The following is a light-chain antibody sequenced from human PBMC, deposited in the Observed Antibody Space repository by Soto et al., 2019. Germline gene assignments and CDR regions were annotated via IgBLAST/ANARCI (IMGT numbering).Light chain of an antibody. CDR1: QSVTNN. V-gene: IGKV3-15*01. Sequence: EIVMTQSPGTLSVSPGERATLSCRASQSVTNNLLAWYQQKPGQAPRLVIYDVSTRAAGIPDSFSGSGSGTEFTLTISSLQSEDFAIYYCQQYSSWPLTFGGGTKVEIK. J-gene: IGKJ4*01. CDR3: QQYSSWPLT. CDR2: DVS.